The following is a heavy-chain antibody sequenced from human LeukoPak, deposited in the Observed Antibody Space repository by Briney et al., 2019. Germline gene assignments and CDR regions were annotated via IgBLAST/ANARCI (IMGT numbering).Heavy chain of an antibody. CDR1: GYSFTTYW. D-gene: IGHD1/OR15-1a*01. V-gene: IGHV5-51*01. CDR3: ATSESQTKFDF. CDR2: IYPGDSDT. Sequence: GESLKISCKTSGYSFTTYWIGWVRQMPGKGLEWMGIIYPGDSDTGYSPSLQGQVTISADKSISTAYLQWSSLKASDTAMYYCATSESQTKFDFWGQGALVTVSS. J-gene: IGHJ4*02.